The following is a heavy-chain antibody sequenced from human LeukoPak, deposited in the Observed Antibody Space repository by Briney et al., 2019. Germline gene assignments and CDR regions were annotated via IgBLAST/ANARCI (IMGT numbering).Heavy chain of an antibody. Sequence: GGSLRLSCAASGFTFSSYAMSWVRQAPGKGLEWVSAISGSGGSTYYADSVKGRFTISRDNSKNTLYLQMNSLRAEDTAVYYCAKGVLDYGSGSWILTNAFDIWGQGTMVTVSS. D-gene: IGHD3-10*01. CDR2: ISGSGGST. CDR1: GFTFSSYA. CDR3: AKGVLDYGSGSWILTNAFDI. V-gene: IGHV3-23*01. J-gene: IGHJ3*02.